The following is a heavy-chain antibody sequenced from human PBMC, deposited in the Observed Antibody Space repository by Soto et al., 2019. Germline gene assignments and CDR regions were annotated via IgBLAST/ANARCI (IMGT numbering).Heavy chain of an antibody. CDR3: AREGYDILTGYSKQYFDY. CDR2: ITPIFGTA. CDR1: GGTFSSYA. D-gene: IGHD3-9*01. Sequence: QVQLVQSGAEVKKPGSSVKVSCKASGGTFSSYAISWVRQAPGQGLEWMGGITPIFGTANYAQKFQGRVTITADESTSTAYMELSSLRSEDTAVYYCAREGYDILTGYSKQYFDYWGQGTLVTVSS. J-gene: IGHJ4*02. V-gene: IGHV1-69*01.